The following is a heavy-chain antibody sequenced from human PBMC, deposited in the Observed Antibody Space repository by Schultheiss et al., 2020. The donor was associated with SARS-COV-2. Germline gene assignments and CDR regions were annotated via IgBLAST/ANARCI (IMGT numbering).Heavy chain of an antibody. CDR1: GFTFSSYS. CDR2: ISSSGSTI. CDR3: ARRLDITYYYYYGMDV. J-gene: IGHJ6*02. V-gene: IGHV3-48*04. D-gene: IGHD5-12*01. Sequence: GGSLRLSCAASGFTFSSYSMNWVRQAPGKGLEWVSYISSSGSTIYYADSVKGRFTISRDNAKNTLYLQMNSLRAEDTAVYYCARRLDITYYYYYGMDVWGQGTTVTVSS.